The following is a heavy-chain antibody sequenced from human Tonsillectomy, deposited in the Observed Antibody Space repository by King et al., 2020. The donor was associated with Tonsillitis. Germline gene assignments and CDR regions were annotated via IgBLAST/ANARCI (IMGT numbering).Heavy chain of an antibody. J-gene: IGHJ4*02. Sequence: LQLQESGPGLVKPSQTLSLTCTVSGGSISGAAYYWSWIRQHPGKGLEWIGYIFYSGNTYYSPSLRSRVPISVDTSKNQFSLKLNSMTAADTAVYYCARVFRGGGDLRNFDYWGQGTLVTVSS. CDR3: ARVFRGGGDLRNFDY. D-gene: IGHD2-21*02. V-gene: IGHV4-31*03. CDR2: IFYSGNT. CDR1: GGSISGAAYY.